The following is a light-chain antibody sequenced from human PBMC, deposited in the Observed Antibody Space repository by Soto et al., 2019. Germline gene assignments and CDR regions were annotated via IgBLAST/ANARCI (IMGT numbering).Light chain of an antibody. CDR2: GGS. Sequence: EIVWTQSTGILSLSPWERASLSCGASQSISSSYLAWYQQKPGQAPRLLIYGGSTRATGISDRFSGSGSGTDFTLTISRPAPEDFAVYYCQPYRTFGQGTKVDI. CDR3: QPYRT. V-gene: IGKV3-20*01. CDR1: QSISSSY. J-gene: IGKJ1*01.